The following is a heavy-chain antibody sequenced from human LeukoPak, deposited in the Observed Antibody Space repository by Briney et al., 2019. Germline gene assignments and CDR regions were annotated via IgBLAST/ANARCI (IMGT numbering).Heavy chain of an antibody. D-gene: IGHD2-2*01. CDR1: GFTFRSYR. J-gene: IGHJ3*02. CDR2: ISSSSSYI. V-gene: IGHV3-21*01. Sequence: GGSLRLFCSASGFTFRSYRMNWLRQAPGKGLEWVSSISSSSSYIYYADSVKGRFTISRDNAKNSLYLQMNSLRAEDTAVYYCARDGGAYCSSTSCPDAFDIWGQGTMVTVSS. CDR3: ARDGGAYCSSTSCPDAFDI.